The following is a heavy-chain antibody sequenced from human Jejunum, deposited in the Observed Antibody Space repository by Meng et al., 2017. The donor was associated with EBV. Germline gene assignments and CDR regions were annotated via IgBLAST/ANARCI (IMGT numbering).Heavy chain of an antibody. D-gene: IGHD4-11*01. CDR1: GDSTSSSHW. Sequence: QWPAPGLLKPSGTLSLTSAVSGDSTSSSHWWSWVRQPPGKGLEWIGEMHPGGSTNYNPSLKSRVTISVDNSKNQFSLKLTSVTAADTAVYYCAKSNDYSLNSWGQGTLVTVSS. CDR3: AKSNDYSLNS. V-gene: IGHV4-4*02. CDR2: MHPGGST. J-gene: IGHJ4*02.